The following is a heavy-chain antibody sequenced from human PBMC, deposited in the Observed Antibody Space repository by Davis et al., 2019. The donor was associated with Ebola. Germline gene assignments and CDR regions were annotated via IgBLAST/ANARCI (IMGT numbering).Heavy chain of an antibody. CDR2: ISYDGSNR. CDR1: GFTFSNYG. D-gene: IGHD6-6*01. CDR3: AKAALIAARLSWFDP. J-gene: IGHJ5*02. V-gene: IGHV3-30*18. Sequence: GGSLRLSCAASGFTFSNYGMHWVRQAPGKGLEWVAVISYDGSNRYYADSVKGRFTISRDNSKNTLYLQMNSLRAEDTAVYYCAKAALIAARLSWFDPWGQGTLVTVSS.